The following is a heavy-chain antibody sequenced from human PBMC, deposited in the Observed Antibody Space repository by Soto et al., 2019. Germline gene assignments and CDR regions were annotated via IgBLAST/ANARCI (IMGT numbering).Heavy chain of an antibody. Sequence: ASVKVSCKASGGTFSSYTISWVRQAPGQGLEWMGRIIPILGIANYAQKFQGRVTITADKSTSTAYMELSSLRSEDTAVYYCARARSVRSSKRSDYDYIWGSPPTSSIFDYWGQGTLVTVSS. CDR3: ARARSVRSSKRSDYDYIWGSPPTSSIFDY. D-gene: IGHD3-16*01. J-gene: IGHJ4*02. CDR1: GGTFSSYT. V-gene: IGHV1-69*02. CDR2: IIPILGIA.